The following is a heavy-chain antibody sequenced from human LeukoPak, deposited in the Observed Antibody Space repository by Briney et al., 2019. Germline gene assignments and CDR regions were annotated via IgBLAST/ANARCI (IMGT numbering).Heavy chain of an antibody. V-gene: IGHV1-69*13. J-gene: IGHJ4*02. CDR2: ITPMFGTP. D-gene: IGHD3/OR15-3a*01. CDR3: ARGWTH. Sequence: ASVKVSCKASGYTFTGYYMHWVRQAPGQGLEWMGGITPMFGTPNYAQKFQVRVTITVDESTSTAYMDLRSLRSEDTAVYYCARGWTHWGQGTLVTISS. CDR1: GYTFTGYY.